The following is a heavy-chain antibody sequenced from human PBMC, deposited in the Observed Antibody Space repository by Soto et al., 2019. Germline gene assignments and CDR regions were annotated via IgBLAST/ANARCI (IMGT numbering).Heavy chain of an antibody. J-gene: IGHJ4*02. CDR2: FDPEDDET. V-gene: IGHV1-24*01. CDR1: GYTLTELS. D-gene: IGHD1-1*01. Sequence: ASVKVSCKVSGYTLTELSMHWVRQAPGKGLEWMGGFDPEDDETIYAQKFQGRVTMTEDTSTDTAYMELSSLRSEDTAVYYCATPLSHQLAYDYWGQGTLVTVSS. CDR3: ATPLSHQLAYDY.